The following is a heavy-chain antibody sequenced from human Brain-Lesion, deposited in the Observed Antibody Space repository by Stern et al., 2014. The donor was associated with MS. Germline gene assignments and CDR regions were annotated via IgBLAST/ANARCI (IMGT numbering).Heavy chain of an antibody. CDR3: GRHDSVPRPSQLYSARDRGPGYFDY. CDR2: IYYSGFT. J-gene: IGHJ4*02. Sequence: QVQLQESGPGLVKPSETLSLTCTVSGGSISSNYWAWIRQPPGKGLEWIGNIYYSGFTYYNPSLKSRVTISVDMSKNQFSLKLSSVTAADTAIYYCGRHDSVPRPSQLYSARDRGPGYFDYWGQGTLVTVSS. D-gene: IGHD1-26*01. CDR1: GGSISSNY. V-gene: IGHV4-39*01.